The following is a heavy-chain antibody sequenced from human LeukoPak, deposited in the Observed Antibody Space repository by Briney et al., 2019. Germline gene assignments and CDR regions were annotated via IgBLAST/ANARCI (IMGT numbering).Heavy chain of an antibody. CDR2: IKQDGSEK. CDR3: VGGYGWLPDY. CDR1: GFTLSELW. D-gene: IGHD6-19*01. V-gene: IGHV3-7*04. Sequence: GGSLRLSCVASGFTLSELWMNWVRQAPGKGLEWVANIKQDGSEKNYVDSVKGRFTIPRDNAKNSVYRQMNSLRVEDTAVYYCVGGYGWLPDYWGQGTLVTVSS. J-gene: IGHJ4*02.